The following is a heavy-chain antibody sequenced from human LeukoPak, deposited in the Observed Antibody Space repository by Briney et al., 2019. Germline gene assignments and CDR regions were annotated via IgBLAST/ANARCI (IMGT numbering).Heavy chain of an antibody. V-gene: IGHV4-38-2*02. J-gene: IGHJ4*02. D-gene: IGHD4-23*01. Sequence: PSETLSLTCTVSGYSISSGYYWGWIRQPPGKGLEWIGSIYHSGSTYYNPSLKSRVTISVDTSKNQFSLKLSSVTAADTAVYYCARLLAGYGGNSPVGYWGQGTLVTVSS. CDR3: ARLLAGYGGNSPVGY. CDR2: IYHSGST. CDR1: GYSISSGYY.